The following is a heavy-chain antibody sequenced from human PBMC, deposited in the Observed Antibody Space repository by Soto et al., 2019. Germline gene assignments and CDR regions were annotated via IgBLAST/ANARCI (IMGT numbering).Heavy chain of an antibody. D-gene: IGHD5-12*01. CDR1: GFTFSSYA. V-gene: IGHV3-64*01. J-gene: IGHJ6*02. Sequence: EVQLVESGGGLVQPGGSLRLSCAASGFTFSSYAMHWVRQAPGKGLEYVSAISSNGGSTYYANSVKGRFTISRDNSKNTLYLQMGSLRAEDMAVYYCASGYDPEAYYYYGMDVWGQGTTVTVSS. CDR3: ASGYDPEAYYYYGMDV. CDR2: ISSNGGST.